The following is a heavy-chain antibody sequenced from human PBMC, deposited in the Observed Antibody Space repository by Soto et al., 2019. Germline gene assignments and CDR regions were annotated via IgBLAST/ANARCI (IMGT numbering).Heavy chain of an antibody. D-gene: IGHD2-15*01. CDR2: INAGNGNT. V-gene: IGHV1-3*01. CDR1: GYTFTSYA. CDR3: ARVYCSGGGCYGIDY. J-gene: IGHJ4*02. Sequence: ASVKVSCKASGYTFTSYAMHWVRQAPGQRLEWMGWINAGNGNTEYSQKFQGRVTITRDISASTAYMELSSLRSEDTAVYYCARVYCSGGGCYGIDYWGQGTLVTVSS.